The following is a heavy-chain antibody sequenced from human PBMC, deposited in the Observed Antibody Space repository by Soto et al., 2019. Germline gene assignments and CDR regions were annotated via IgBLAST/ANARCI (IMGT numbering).Heavy chain of an antibody. V-gene: IGHV3-66*01. J-gene: IGHJ3*02. CDR3: ARDSPLGASDAFDI. D-gene: IGHD2-15*01. CDR2: IYSGGST. Sequence: GSLRLSCAASGFTVSSNYMSWVRQAPGKGLEWVSVIYSGGSTYYADSVKGRFTISRDNSKNTLYLQMNSLRAEDTAVYYCARDSPLGASDAFDIWGQGTMVTVSS. CDR1: GFTVSSNY.